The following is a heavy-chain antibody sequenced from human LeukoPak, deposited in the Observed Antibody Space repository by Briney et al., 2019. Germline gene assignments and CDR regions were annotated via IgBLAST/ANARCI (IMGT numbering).Heavy chain of an antibody. CDR2: INHSGST. D-gene: IGHD2-2*01. V-gene: IGHV4-34*01. Sequence: SETLSLTCGVFGGSFSGYYWTWLRQPPGKGLEWIGEINHSGSTNYNPSLKSRVTISVDTSKNQFSLKLSSVTAADTAVYYCARNIVVVPAAIERDDAFDIWGQGTMVTVSS. CDR1: GGSFSGYY. CDR3: ARNIVVVPAAIERDDAFDI. J-gene: IGHJ3*02.